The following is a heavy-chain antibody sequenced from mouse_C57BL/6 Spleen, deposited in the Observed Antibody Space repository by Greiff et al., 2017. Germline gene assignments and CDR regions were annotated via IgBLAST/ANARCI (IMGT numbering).Heavy chain of an antibody. CDR3: ARPSLREGYFDY. CDR2: ISGGGGNT. Sequence: EVQLQESGGGLVKPGGSLKLSCAASGFTFSSYTMSWVRQTPEQRLEWVATISGGGGNTYYPDSVKGRFTISRDNAKNTLYLQRSRLRSEDTALYYCARPSLREGYFDYWGQGTTLTVSA. J-gene: IGHJ2*01. CDR1: GFTFSSYT. V-gene: IGHV5-9*04. D-gene: IGHD1-1*01.